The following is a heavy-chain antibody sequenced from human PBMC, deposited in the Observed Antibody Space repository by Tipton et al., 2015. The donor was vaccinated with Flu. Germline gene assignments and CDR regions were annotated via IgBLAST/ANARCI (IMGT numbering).Heavy chain of an antibody. CDR2: MYYSGST. Sequence: TLSLTCSVSGDSIGSDYYWSWIRQPPGKGLEWIGYMYYSGSTKYNPSLKSRVTISIDTSKNQFSLKLTSVTAADTAVYYCARGLKWSSAYYNPFGYWGQGILVTVSS. CDR3: ARGLKWSSAYYNPFGY. V-gene: IGHV4-61*01. D-gene: IGHD3-22*01. J-gene: IGHJ4*02. CDR1: GDSIGSDYY.